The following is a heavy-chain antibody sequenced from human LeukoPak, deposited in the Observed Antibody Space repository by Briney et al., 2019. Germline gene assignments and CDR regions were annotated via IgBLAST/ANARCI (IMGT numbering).Heavy chain of an antibody. J-gene: IGHJ4*02. Sequence: GGSLRLSCAASGFTFSTYSMNWVRQAPGKGLEWVSYISSSSSTLYYTDSVKGRFTISRDNAKNSLYLQMNSLRDEDTAVYYCARDRYDSDSVFDYWGQGTLVTVSS. CDR1: GFTFSTYS. D-gene: IGHD3-22*01. CDR2: ISSSSSTL. CDR3: ARDRYDSDSVFDY. V-gene: IGHV3-48*02.